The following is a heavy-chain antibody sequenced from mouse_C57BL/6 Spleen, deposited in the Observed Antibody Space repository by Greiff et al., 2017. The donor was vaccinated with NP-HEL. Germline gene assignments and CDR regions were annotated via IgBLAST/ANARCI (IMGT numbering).Heavy chain of an antibody. D-gene: IGHD2-4*01. CDR2: INPNNGGT. Sequence: VQLQQSGPELVKPGASVKISCKASGYTFTDYYMNWVKQSHGKSLEWIGDINPNNGGTSYNQKFKGKATLTVDKSSSTAYMELRSLTSEDSAVYYCARGYDYLYYFDYWGQGTTLTVSS. V-gene: IGHV1-26*01. CDR1: GYTFTDYY. CDR3: ARGYDYLYYFDY. J-gene: IGHJ2*01.